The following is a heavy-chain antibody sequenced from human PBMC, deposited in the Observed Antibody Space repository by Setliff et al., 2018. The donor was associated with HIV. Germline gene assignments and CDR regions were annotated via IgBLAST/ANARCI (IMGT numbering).Heavy chain of an antibody. Sequence: ASVKVSCKASGYTFTSYGISWVRQAPGQGLEWMGWISPATDKTNYAQKLQGRVTVTTDTSTSTAYMELRSLRSDDTAVYYCARDSDIVATTPGYWGQGTLVTVSS. CDR3: ARDSDIVATTPGY. D-gene: IGHD5-12*01. J-gene: IGHJ4*02. CDR2: ISPATDKT. CDR1: GYTFTSYG. V-gene: IGHV1-18*01.